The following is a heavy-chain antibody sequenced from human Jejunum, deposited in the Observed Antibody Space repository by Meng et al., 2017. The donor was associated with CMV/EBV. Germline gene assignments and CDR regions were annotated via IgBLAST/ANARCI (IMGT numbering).Heavy chain of an antibody. V-gene: IGHV3-30*04. J-gene: IGHJ2*01. CDR3: ARDAETGDPITWYYDL. D-gene: IGHD5-12*01. CDR1: FAFYSYA. CDR2: ISYGGSIT. Sequence: FAFYSYAMHWVRQAPGKGLEWVAVISYGGSITYYADTVEGRFTISRDDSKSTLYLQMNSLSAEDAAVYYCARDAETGDPITWYYDLWGRGTLVTVSS.